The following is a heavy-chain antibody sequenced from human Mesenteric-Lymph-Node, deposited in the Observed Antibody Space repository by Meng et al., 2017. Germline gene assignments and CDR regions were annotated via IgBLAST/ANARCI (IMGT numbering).Heavy chain of an antibody. CDR3: AQSSRYYDFWSGYYTGYFAA. Sequence: ASLKVSCKASGDTFTSYDINWVLQATGQGLEWLGWMNPNNGNIGYAQKFQDRVAMTRNTYINTAYLELTSLRSEDTAVYYCAQSSRYYDFWSGYYTGYFAAWGQGTLVTVSS. CDR1: GDTFTSYD. CDR2: MNPNNGNI. V-gene: IGHV1-8*01. J-gene: IGHJ4*02. D-gene: IGHD3-3*01.